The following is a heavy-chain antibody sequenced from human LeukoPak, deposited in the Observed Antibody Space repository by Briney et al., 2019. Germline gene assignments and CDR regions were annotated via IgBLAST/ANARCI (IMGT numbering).Heavy chain of an antibody. V-gene: IGHV3-21*01. CDR2: IIPIANTN. CDR1: GFTFSSYS. CDR3: STWETVRVTSFVY. Sequence: GGSLRLFCAASGFTFSSYSNNWVRQATGKGLEWVLSIIPIANTNSYAASVKSRFTISRDNSKISLFLQMDSLRAEDTAVYYGSTWETVRVTSFVYCGLGSLFTVS. J-gene: IGHJ4*02. D-gene: IGHD1-26*01.